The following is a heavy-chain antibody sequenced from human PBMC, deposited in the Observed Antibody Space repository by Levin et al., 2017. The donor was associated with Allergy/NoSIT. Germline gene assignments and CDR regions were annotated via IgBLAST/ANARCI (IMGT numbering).Heavy chain of an antibody. CDR3: AKEPFGELLLLAFDI. J-gene: IGHJ3*02. Sequence: GGSLRLSCAASGFTFSSYGMHWVRQAPGKGLEWVAVISYDGSNKYYADSVKGRFTISRDNSKNTLYLQMNSLRAEDTAVYYCAKEPFGELLLLAFDIWGQGTMVTVSS. CDR1: GFTFSSYG. CDR2: ISYDGSNK. V-gene: IGHV3-30*18. D-gene: IGHD3-10*01.